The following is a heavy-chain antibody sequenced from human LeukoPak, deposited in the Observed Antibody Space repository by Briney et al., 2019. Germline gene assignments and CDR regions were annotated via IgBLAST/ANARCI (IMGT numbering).Heavy chain of an antibody. CDR2: ISAYNGNT. Sequence: ASVKVSCKASGYTFTSYGISWVRQAPGQGLEWMGWISAYNGNTNYAQKLQGRVTMTTDTSTSTAYMELRSLRSDDTAVYYCARDRPYSSGWYTGAFDIWGQGTMVTVSS. D-gene: IGHD6-19*01. J-gene: IGHJ3*02. CDR3: ARDRPYSSGWYTGAFDI. V-gene: IGHV1-18*01. CDR1: GYTFTSYG.